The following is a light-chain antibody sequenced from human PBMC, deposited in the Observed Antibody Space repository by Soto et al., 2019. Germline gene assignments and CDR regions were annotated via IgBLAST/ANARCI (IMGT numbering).Light chain of an antibody. V-gene: IGKV3-20*01. Sequence: DNVLTQSPGTLSLSPGERATLSCRASQSVSSSYLAWYQQKPGQAPRLLIYGASNRATGIPDRFSGSGSGTDFTLTISRLEPEDFAVYYCHQYGGSPSTFGQGTRVEIK. CDR3: HQYGGSPST. CDR1: QSVSSSY. J-gene: IGKJ1*01. CDR2: GAS.